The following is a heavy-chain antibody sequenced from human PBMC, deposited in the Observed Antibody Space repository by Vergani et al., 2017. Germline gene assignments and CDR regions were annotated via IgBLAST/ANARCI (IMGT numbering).Heavy chain of an antibody. V-gene: IGHV3-7*01. CDR1: GFTFSSYW. CDR2: IKQDGSEK. D-gene: IGHD3-9*01. Sequence: EVQLVESGGGLVKPGGSLRLSCAASGFTFSSYWMSWVRQAPGKGLEWVANIKQDGSEKYYVDSVKGRFTISRDNAKNSLYLQMNSLRAEDTAVYYCARDXDILTGYSAYGMDVWSQGTTVTVSS. J-gene: IGHJ6*02. CDR3: ARDXDILTGYSAYGMDV.